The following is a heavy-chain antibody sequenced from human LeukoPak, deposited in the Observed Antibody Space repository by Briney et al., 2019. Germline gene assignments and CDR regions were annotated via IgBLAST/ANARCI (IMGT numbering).Heavy chain of an antibody. V-gene: IGHV3-21*01. CDR2: ISSSSSYI. CDR3: ARGATGRFDYYGMDV. Sequence: GGSLRLSCAASGSTFSSYSMNWVRQAPGKGLEWVSSISSSSSYIYYADSVKGRFTISRDNAKNSLYLQMNSLRAEDTAAYYCARGATGRFDYYGMDVWGQGTTVTVSS. J-gene: IGHJ6*02. CDR1: GSTFSSYS. D-gene: IGHD1-1*01.